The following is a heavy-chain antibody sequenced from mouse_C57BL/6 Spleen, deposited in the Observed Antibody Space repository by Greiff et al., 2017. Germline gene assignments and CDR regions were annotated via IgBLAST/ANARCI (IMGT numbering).Heavy chain of an antibody. J-gene: IGHJ4*01. CDR1: GFTFSDYG. Sequence: EVQRVESGGGLVKPGGSLKLSCAASGFTFSDYGMHWVRQAPEKGLEWVAYISSGSSTIYYADTVKGRFTISRDNAKNTLFLQMTSLRSEDTAMYYCAREGPLRRDAMDYWGQGTSVTVSS. CDR3: AREGPLRRDAMDY. CDR2: ISSGSSTI. D-gene: IGHD2-4*01. V-gene: IGHV5-17*01.